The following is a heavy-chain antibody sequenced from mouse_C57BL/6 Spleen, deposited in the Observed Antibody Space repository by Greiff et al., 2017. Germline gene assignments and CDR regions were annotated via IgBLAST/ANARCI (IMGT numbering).Heavy chain of an antibody. D-gene: IGHD2-1*01. Sequence: QVQLQQPGAELVKPGASVKLSCKASGYTFTSYWMHWVKQRPGQGLEWIGMIHPNSGSTNYNEKFKSKATLTVDKSSSTAYMQLSSLTSEGSAVYYCARYHYGKPEGFDYWGQGTTLTVSS. CDR2: IHPNSGST. J-gene: IGHJ2*01. CDR1: GYTFTSYW. V-gene: IGHV1-64*01. CDR3: ARYHYGKPEGFDY.